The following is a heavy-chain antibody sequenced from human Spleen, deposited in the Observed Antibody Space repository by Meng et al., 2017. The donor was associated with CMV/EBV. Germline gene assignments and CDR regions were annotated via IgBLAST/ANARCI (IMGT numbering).Heavy chain of an antibody. CDR1: GYTFRRYY. V-gene: IGHV1-46*01. J-gene: IGHJ5*02. CDR2: INPSGGST. Sequence: KASGYTFRRYYMHWVRQAPGQGLEWMGIINPSGGSTNYAQKFQGRVTMTGDTSTSTVYMELSSLSSEDTAVYFCARGHSWNPKWLDPWGQGTLVTVSS. CDR3: ARGHSWNPKWLDP. D-gene: IGHD1-20*01.